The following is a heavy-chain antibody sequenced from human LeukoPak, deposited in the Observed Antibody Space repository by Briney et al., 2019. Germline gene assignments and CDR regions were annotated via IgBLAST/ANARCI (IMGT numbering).Heavy chain of an antibody. D-gene: IGHD3-22*01. CDR3: ARGVSSSGYYPELGY. V-gene: IGHV1-8*01. Sequence: AASVKVSCKASGYTFTSYDINWVRQATGQGLEWMGWMNPNSGNTGYAQKFQGRVTMTRNTSISTAYIELSSLRSEDTAVYYCARGVSSSGYYPELGYWGQGTLVTVSS. J-gene: IGHJ4*02. CDR1: GYTFTSYD. CDR2: MNPNSGNT.